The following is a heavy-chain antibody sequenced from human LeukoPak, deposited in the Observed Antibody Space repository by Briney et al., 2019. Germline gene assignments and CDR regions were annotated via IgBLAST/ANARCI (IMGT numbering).Heavy chain of an antibody. D-gene: IGHD5-12*01. J-gene: IGHJ3*02. Sequence: GGSLRLSCAASGFTFSSYSMNWVRQAPGKGLEWVSYISSSSSTIYYADSVKGRFTVSRDNAKNSLYLQMNSLRAEDTAVYYCARDLVVATIGVAFDIWGQGTMVTVSS. V-gene: IGHV3-48*04. CDR1: GFTFSSYS. CDR3: ARDLVVATIGVAFDI. CDR2: ISSSSSTI.